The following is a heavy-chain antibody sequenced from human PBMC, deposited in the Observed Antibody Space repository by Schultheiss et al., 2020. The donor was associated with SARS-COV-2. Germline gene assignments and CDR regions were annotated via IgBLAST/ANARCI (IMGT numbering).Heavy chain of an antibody. CDR1: GFAFNNYD. J-gene: IGHJ4*02. CDR3: AKDYAAAAHFDY. D-gene: IGHD6-13*01. Sequence: GESLKISCAASGFAFNNYDMHWVRQATGKGLEWVSAIGTAGDTYYPGSVKGRFTISRDNSKNTLYLQMNYLRAEDTAIYFCAKDYAAAAHFDYWGQGTLVTVSS. CDR2: IGTAGDT. V-gene: IGHV3-13*01.